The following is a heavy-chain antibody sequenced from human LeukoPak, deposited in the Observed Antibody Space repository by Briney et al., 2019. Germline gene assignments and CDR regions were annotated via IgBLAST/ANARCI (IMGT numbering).Heavy chain of an antibody. D-gene: IGHD3-16*01. Sequence: SEPLSLTCAVSGDSHSTSNSYWPWIRRPRGRGLVWVGSIYYTGNTYYNPSLKSRVTISVDTSKNQCSLKLTSVTAADTAVYYCARGVDGSYGPQIDYWGQGTLVTVSS. V-gene: IGHV4-39*01. CDR3: ARGVDGSYGPQIDY. CDR1: GDSHSTSNSY. J-gene: IGHJ4*02. CDR2: IYYTGNT.